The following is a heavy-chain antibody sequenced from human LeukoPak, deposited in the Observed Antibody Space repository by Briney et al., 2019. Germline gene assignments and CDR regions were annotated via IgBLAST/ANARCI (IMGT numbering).Heavy chain of an antibody. V-gene: IGHV1-8*01. CDR3: ARVVRYFDWLSYGMDV. Sequence: ASVKVSCKASGYTFTSYDINSVRQATGQGLEWMGWMNPNSGNTGYAQKFQGRVTMTRNTSISTAYMELSSLRSEDTAVYYCARVVRYFDWLSYGMDVWGQGTTVTVSS. J-gene: IGHJ6*02. CDR2: MNPNSGNT. CDR1: GYTFTSYD. D-gene: IGHD3-9*01.